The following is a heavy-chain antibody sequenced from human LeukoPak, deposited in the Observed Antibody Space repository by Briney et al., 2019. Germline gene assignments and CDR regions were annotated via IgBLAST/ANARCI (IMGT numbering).Heavy chain of an antibody. CDR3: ALTDDYGDPDYYYYYMDV. Sequence: GGSLRLSCAASGFTFSSYAMSWVRQAPGKGLEWVSAISGSGGSTYYADSVKGRFTISRDNSKNTLYLQMNSLRVEDTAVYYCALTDDYGDPDYYYYYMDVWGKGTTVTVSS. CDR1: GFTFSSYA. J-gene: IGHJ6*03. V-gene: IGHV3-23*01. D-gene: IGHD4-17*01. CDR2: ISGSGGST.